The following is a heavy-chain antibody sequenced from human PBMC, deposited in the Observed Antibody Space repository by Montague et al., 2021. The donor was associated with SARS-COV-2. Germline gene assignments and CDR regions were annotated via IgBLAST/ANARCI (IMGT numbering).Heavy chain of an antibody. V-gene: IGHV4-31*03. D-gene: IGHD3-10*01. Sequence: TLSLTCTVSGGSISSGGYYWSWIRQHPGKGLEWIGYIYYSGSTYYNPSLESRVTISVDTSKNQFSLKLSSVTAADTAVYYCARARRGSGSGSYFDILVNWFDPWGQGTLVTVSS. CDR3: ARARRGSGSGSYFDILVNWFDP. CDR2: IYYSGST. J-gene: IGHJ5*02. CDR1: GGSISSGGYY.